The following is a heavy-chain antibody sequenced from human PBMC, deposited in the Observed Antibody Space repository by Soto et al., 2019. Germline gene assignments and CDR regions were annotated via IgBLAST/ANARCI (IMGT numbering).Heavy chain of an antibody. Sequence: GSSLEISCKGSGYSFTSYWIGCVRQMPGKGLEWIGIIYPGDSDTRYSPSFQGQVTISADKSISTAYLQWSSLRASDTAMYYCARLRSYDSSGGSRFECWGQGTLVTVS. V-gene: IGHV5-51*01. CDR2: IYPGDSDT. J-gene: IGHJ4*01. D-gene: IGHD3-22*01. CDR3: ARLRSYDSSGGSRFEC. CDR1: GYSFTSYW.